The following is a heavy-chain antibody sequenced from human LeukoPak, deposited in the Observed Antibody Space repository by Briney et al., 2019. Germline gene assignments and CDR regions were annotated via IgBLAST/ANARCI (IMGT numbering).Heavy chain of an antibody. D-gene: IGHD3-22*01. Sequence: GGSLRLSCAASGFTFSDYGIHWVRQAPGKGLEWVAFIYQDGSNKYYSDSVRGRFTISRDNFKNTLFLQMNSLRVEDTAVYYCAKPSRPYYYDSSGSYFDYWGQGTLVTVSS. J-gene: IGHJ4*02. V-gene: IGHV3-30*02. CDR3: AKPSRPYYYDSSGSYFDY. CDR2: IYQDGSNK. CDR1: GFTFSDYG.